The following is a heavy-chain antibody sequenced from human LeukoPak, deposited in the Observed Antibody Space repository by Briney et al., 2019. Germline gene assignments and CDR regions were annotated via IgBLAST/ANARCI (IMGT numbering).Heavy chain of an antibody. D-gene: IGHD3-22*01. V-gene: IGHV4-39*01. CDR1: GFTVSSNY. J-gene: IGHJ4*02. Sequence: PGGSLRLSCAASGFTVSSNYMSWVRQPPGKGLEWIGSIYYSGSTYYNPSLKSRVTISVDTSKNQFSLKLSSVTAADTAVYYCARLYDSSGHPRSYFDYWGQGTLVTVSS. CDR2: IYYSGST. CDR3: ARLYDSSGHPRSYFDY.